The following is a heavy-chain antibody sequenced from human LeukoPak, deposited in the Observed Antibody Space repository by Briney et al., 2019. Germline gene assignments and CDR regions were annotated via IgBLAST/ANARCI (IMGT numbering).Heavy chain of an antibody. CDR1: GFTVSSYG. J-gene: IGHJ6*03. D-gene: IGHD6-13*01. V-gene: IGHV3-48*03. Sequence: GGSLRLSCAASGFTVSSYGMNWVRQAPGKGLEWVSYISSSGSTIYYADSVKGRFTISRDNAKNSLYLQMNSLRAEDTAVYYCARRYSSSWRNYYYYYMDVWGKGTTVTVSS. CDR2: ISSSGSTI. CDR3: ARRYSSSWRNYYYYYMDV.